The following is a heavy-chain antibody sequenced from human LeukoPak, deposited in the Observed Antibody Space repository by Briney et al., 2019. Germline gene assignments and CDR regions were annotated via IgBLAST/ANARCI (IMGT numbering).Heavy chain of an antibody. CDR2: IYSSGST. CDR1: GDSISSFY. D-gene: IGHD1-1*01. Sequence: SETLSLTCTVSGDSISSFYWSWIRQPAGKGLEWIGRIYSSGSTNYNPSLKSRVTISVDTSKNQFSLKLSSVTAADTAVYYCARDTGWDGYFNWSQGTLVTVSS. J-gene: IGHJ4*02. CDR3: ARDTGWDGYFN. V-gene: IGHV4-4*07.